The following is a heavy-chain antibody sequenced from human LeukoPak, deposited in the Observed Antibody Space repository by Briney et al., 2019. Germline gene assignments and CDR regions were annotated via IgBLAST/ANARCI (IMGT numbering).Heavy chain of an antibody. CDR1: GGSFSGYY. CDR2: INHSGST. D-gene: IGHD1-26*01. J-gene: IGHJ5*02. V-gene: IGHV4-34*01. Sequence: SETLSLTCAVYGGSFSGYYWSWIRQPPGKGLEWIGGINHSGSTNYNPSLKSRVTISVDTSKNQFSLRLNSVTAADTAVYYCARSRAFNSGAFDPWGQGSLVTVSS. CDR3: ARSRAFNSGAFDP.